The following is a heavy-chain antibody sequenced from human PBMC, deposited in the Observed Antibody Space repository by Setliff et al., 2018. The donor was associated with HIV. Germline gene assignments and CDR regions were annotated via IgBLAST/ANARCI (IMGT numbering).Heavy chain of an antibody. CDR2: IRYDGGNK. D-gene: IGHD3-22*01. Sequence: GGSLRLSCAASGFTFSTYGMHWVRQAPGKGLEWVAFIRYDGGNKYYADSVKGRFTISRDNSKNTLHLQMNSLRAEDTALYYCAKDMEYDTSVYYHWYFDLWGRG. CDR3: AKDMEYDTSVYYHWYFDL. J-gene: IGHJ2*01. V-gene: IGHV3-30*02. CDR1: GFTFSTYG.